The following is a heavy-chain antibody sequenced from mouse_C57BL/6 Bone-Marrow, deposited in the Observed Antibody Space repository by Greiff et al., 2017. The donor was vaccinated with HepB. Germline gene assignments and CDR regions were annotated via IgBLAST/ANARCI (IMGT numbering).Heavy chain of an antibody. CDR2: IDPSDSET. CDR3: ARIVYYYGSSAMDY. Sequence: QVQLQQPGAELVRPGSSVKLSCKASGYTFTSYWMHWVKQRPIQGLEWIGNIDPSDSETHYNQKFKDKATLTVDKSSSTAYMQLSSLPSEDSAVYYCARIVYYYGSSAMDYWGQGTSVTVSS. J-gene: IGHJ4*01. D-gene: IGHD1-1*01. V-gene: IGHV1-52*01. CDR1: GYTFTSYW.